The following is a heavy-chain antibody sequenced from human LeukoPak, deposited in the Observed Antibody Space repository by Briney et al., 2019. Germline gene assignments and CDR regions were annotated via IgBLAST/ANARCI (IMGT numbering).Heavy chain of an antibody. CDR2: INYSGIT. J-gene: IGHJ6*02. V-gene: IGHV4-39*07. Sequence: SETLSLTCIVSGGSITSSSYYWGWIRQPPGQGLEWIGIINYSGITYYNLSLKSRVTISVDTSKNQFSLKMTSVTAADTAVNYCARSSGSKTLGYYYYGMDVWGQGTTVTVSS. D-gene: IGHD3-10*01. CDR3: ARSSGSKTLGYYYYGMDV. CDR1: GGSITSSSYY.